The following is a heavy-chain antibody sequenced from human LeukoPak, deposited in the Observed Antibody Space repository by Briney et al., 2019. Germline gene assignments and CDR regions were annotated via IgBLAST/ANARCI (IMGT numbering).Heavy chain of an antibody. CDR3: ARDSPGGGYSYVLRNPFDY. J-gene: IGHJ4*02. V-gene: IGHV3-21*01. CDR1: GFTFSSYS. CDR2: ISSSSSYI. Sequence: KPGGSLILSCAASGFTFSSYSMNWVRQAPGKGLEWVSSISSSSSYIYYADSVKGRFTISRDNAKNSLYLQMNSLRAEDTAVYYCARDSPGGGYSYVLRNPFDYWGQGTLVTVSS. D-gene: IGHD5-18*01.